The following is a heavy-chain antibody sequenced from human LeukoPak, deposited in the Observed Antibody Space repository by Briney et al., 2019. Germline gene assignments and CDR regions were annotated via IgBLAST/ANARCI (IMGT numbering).Heavy chain of an antibody. CDR1: GFTFSSYG. CDR2: IRYDGSNK. D-gene: IGHD3-10*01. Sequence: GGSLRLSCAASGFTFSSYGMHWVHQAPGKGLEWVAFIRYDGSNKYYADSVKGRFTISRDNSKNTLYLQMSSLRAEDTAVYYCAKDSALYYGSGSYYGPFDYWGQGTLVTVSS. V-gene: IGHV3-30*02. CDR3: AKDSALYYGSGSYYGPFDY. J-gene: IGHJ4*02.